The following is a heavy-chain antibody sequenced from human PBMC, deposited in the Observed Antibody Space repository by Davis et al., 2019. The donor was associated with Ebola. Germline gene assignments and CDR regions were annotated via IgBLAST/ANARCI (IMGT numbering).Heavy chain of an antibody. D-gene: IGHD7-27*01. J-gene: IGHJ4*02. V-gene: IGHV3-23*01. CDR1: GFTFSRYW. CDR3: AKGRWGDY. CDR2: IAGTGGTT. Sequence: GESLKISCAASGFTFSRYWMSWVRQAPGKGLEWVSTIAGTGGTTYYADSVRGRFTIYRDNSKDTVYLQMNSPTADDTAVYYCAKGRWGDYWGQGTLVTVSS.